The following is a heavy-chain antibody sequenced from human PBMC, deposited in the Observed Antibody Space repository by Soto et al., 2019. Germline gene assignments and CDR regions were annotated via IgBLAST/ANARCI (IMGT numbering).Heavy chain of an antibody. CDR2: ITWSGGTR. J-gene: IGHJ1*01. CDR3: IRGRQGWVQL. V-gene: IGHV3-9*01. CDR1: GFTFDDYA. D-gene: IGHD6-19*01. Sequence: EVQLVESGGGLVQPGRSLRLSCVASGFTFDDYAMHWVRQAPGKGLEWVSGITWSGGTRDYADSVKGRFTISRDNAKNSVYLQMESLRVEDTALYYCIRGRQGWVQLWGRGPLVTVSS.